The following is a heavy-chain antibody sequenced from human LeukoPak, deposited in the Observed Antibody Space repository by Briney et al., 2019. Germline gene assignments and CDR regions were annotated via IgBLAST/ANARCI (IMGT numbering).Heavy chain of an antibody. J-gene: IGHJ4*02. Sequence: GRSLRLSCAASGFTFDDYAMHWVRQAPGKGLEWVSGISWNSGSIGYADSVKGRFTISRDNAKNSLYLQMNSLRAEVTALYYCAKDITIFGVVTYYFDYWGQGTLVTVSS. CDR3: AKDITIFGVVTYYFDY. V-gene: IGHV3-9*01. CDR1: GFTFDDYA. D-gene: IGHD3-3*01. CDR2: ISWNSGSI.